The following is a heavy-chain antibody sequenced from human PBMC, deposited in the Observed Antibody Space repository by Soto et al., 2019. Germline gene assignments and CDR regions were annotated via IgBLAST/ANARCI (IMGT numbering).Heavy chain of an antibody. CDR1: GYTFTSYA. CDR3: ARPMEGYCSGGSCLYFDY. J-gene: IGHJ4*02. CDR2: INAGNGNT. D-gene: IGHD2-15*01. Sequence: QVQLVQSGAEVKKPGASVKVSCKASGYTFTSYAMHWVRQAPGHRLEWMGWINAGNGNTKYSQKFQGRVTITRDTSASTAYMELSSLRSEDTAVYYCARPMEGYCSGGSCLYFDYWGQGTLVTVSS. V-gene: IGHV1-3*01.